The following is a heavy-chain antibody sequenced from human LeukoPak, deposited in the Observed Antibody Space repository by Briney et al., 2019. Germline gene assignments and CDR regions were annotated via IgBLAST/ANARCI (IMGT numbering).Heavy chain of an antibody. CDR3: TAGGGGTYSSDF. D-gene: IGHD3-16*01. CDR1: GFSLSKVW. Sequence: GGSLRLSCTPSGFSLSKVWMSWVRQAPRAGLEGVGRCRSNADGGTSDYAAPGQGRFTISRDDSKKTLFLQMTSLEVEDTAVYFCTAGGGGTYSSDFWGRGTLVTVAS. J-gene: IGHJ4*02. CDR2: CRSNADGGTS. V-gene: IGHV3-15*01.